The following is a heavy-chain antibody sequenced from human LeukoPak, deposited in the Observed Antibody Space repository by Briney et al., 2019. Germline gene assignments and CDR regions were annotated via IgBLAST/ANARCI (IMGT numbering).Heavy chain of an antibody. J-gene: IGHJ6*02. D-gene: IGHD1-1*01. CDR3: AKGDRFGTTGTMDV. CDR1: GFTFSSYA. CDR2: ISGSGDST. V-gene: IGHV3-23*01. Sequence: GGSLGLSCAASGFTFSSYAMSWVRQAPGKGLEWVSAISGSGDSTYYADSVKGRITISRDNSKNTLYLQMNSLRAEDTAVYYCAKGDRFGTTGTMDVWGQGTTVTVSS.